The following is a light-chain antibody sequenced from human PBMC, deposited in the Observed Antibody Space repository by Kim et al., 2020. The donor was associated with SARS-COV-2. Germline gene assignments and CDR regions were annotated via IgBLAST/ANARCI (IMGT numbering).Light chain of an antibody. V-gene: IGKV1-6*01. CDR2: TAS. Sequence: ATVGNRGTIQGRASQGIRNDLGWYQQRRGEAPKLLIYTASKLHSGVPSRFSGSGSGTDFTISINSLQPEDFATYYCLQDHDFPRTFGGGTKVDIK. CDR1: QGIRND. CDR3: LQDHDFPRT. J-gene: IGKJ4*01.